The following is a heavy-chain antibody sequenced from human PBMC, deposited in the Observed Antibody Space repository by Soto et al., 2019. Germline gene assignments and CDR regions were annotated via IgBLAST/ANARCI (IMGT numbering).Heavy chain of an antibody. D-gene: IGHD3-10*01. J-gene: IGHJ4*02. CDR2: ISGSGGNT. Sequence: PGGSLRLSCAASGFTFSSYAMSWVRQAPGKGLEWVSTISGSGGNTYYAGSVKGRFTLSRDNSKNTLYLQMSSLRAEDTALYFCSRRGYYGSGSFSYYFDYWGQGALVTVSS. CDR1: GFTFSSYA. CDR3: SRRGYYGSGSFSYYFDY. V-gene: IGHV3-23*01.